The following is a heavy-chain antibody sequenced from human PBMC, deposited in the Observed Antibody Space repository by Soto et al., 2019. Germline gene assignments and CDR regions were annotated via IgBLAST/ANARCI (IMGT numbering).Heavy chain of an antibody. V-gene: IGHV4-59*12. CDR1: GGSISSYY. Sequence: SETLSLTCTVSGGSISSYYWSWIRQPPGKGLEWIGYIYYSGSTYYNPSLKSRVTISVDRSKNQFSLKLSSVTAADTAVYYCARGQVVAAQHWGQGTLVTVSS. CDR3: ARGQVVAAQH. CDR2: IYYSGST. J-gene: IGHJ4*02. D-gene: IGHD2-15*01.